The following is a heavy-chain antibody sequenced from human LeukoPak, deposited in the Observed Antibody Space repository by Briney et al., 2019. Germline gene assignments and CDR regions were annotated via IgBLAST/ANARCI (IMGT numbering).Heavy chain of an antibody. CDR1: GFTFNRYW. CDR2: IKQDGSAK. J-gene: IGHJ4*02. CDR3: ARVEASGYDYGAFDY. D-gene: IGHD5-12*01. V-gene: IGHV3-7*01. Sequence: GGSLRLSCAASGFTFNRYWMSWVRQAPGKELQWVANIKQDGSAKYYVDSVKGRFTISRENAKNSLYLQMNSLRAEDTAVYYCARVEASGYDYGAFDYWGQGTLVTVSS.